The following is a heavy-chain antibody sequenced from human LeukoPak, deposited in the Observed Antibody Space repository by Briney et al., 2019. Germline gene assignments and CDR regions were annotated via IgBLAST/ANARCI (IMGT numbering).Heavy chain of an antibody. Sequence: HTLSLTYAISGNSVSTNSDARSLIKKSPSTGLKWLGRTYYRSNWYNDYAVSVKTRITINPDTSKNQLSLQVNSVTPDDTAVYYCARSQGATIYGFDYWGQGTLVTVSS. D-gene: IGHD5-12*01. CDR3: ARSQGATIYGFDY. CDR1: GNSVSTNSDA. V-gene: IGHV6-1*01. CDR2: TYYRSNWYN. J-gene: IGHJ4*02.